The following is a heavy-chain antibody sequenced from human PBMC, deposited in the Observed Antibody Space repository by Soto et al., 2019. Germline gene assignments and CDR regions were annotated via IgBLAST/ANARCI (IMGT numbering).Heavy chain of an antibody. CDR3: ASRLAYCGGDCYLGAFDI. CDR2: IYYSGST. CDR1: GGSISSSSYY. J-gene: IGHJ3*02. Sequence: QLQLQESGPGLVKPSETLSLTCTVSGGSISSSSYYWGWIRQPPGKGLEWIGSIYYSGSTYYNPSLKSRVTISVDTSKNQFSLKLSSVTAADTAVYYCASRLAYCGGDCYLGAFDIWGQGTMVTVSS. V-gene: IGHV4-39*01. D-gene: IGHD2-21*02.